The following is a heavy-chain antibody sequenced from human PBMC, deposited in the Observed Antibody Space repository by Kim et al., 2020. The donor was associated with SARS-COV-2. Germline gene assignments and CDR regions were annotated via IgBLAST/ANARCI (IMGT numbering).Heavy chain of an antibody. V-gene: IGHV3-74*01. Sequence: GGSLRLSCAASGFTFTNYWMHWVRQVPGKGLVWVSRIHKDGNSLAYAESVKGRFTISRDNAKNTLYLQMNSLRVEDTAVYFCVRDYWGGMDVWGQGTTVTVSS. CDR3: VRDYWGGMDV. D-gene: IGHD3-16*01. CDR2: IHKDGNSL. J-gene: IGHJ6*02. CDR1: GFTFTNYW.